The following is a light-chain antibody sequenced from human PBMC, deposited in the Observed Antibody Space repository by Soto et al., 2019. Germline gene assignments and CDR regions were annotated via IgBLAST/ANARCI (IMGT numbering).Light chain of an antibody. V-gene: IGKV1-5*03. CDR3: QQYNSYSPT. CDR2: KAS. Sequence: DIQMTQSPSTLSASVGDRVTITCRASQSISTWLAWYQHEPGKAPKLLIHKASSLQSGVPSRFSCSGAGTDFTLTISSLHPDDFANYYCQQYNSYSPTFGQGTRVEIK. J-gene: IGKJ1*01. CDR1: QSISTW.